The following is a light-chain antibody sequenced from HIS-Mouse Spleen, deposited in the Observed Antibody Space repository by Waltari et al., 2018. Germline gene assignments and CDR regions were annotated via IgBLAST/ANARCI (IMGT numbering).Light chain of an antibody. CDR2: RNN. V-gene: IGLV1-47*01. CDR3: AAWDDSLSGV. J-gene: IGLJ3*02. CDR1: SSNIGSNY. Sequence: QSVLTQPPSASGTPGRRVTISCSGSSSNIGSNYVYWYQQLPGTAPKLLIYRNNQRPSGGPDRFSGSKSGTSASLAISGLRSEDEADYYCAAWDDSLSGVFGGGTKLTVL.